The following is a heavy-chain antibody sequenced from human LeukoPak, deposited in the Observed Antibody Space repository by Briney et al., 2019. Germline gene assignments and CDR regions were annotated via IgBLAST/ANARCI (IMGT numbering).Heavy chain of an antibody. J-gene: IGHJ4*02. V-gene: IGHV3-9*01. CDR3: AKDTAIRSGSYYRYFDY. Sequence: GRSLRLSCAASGFTFDDYAMHWVRQAPGKGLEWVSGISWNSDSIGYADSVKGRFTISRDNAKNSLYLQMSSLRAEDTALYYCAKDTAIRSGSYYRYFDYWGQGTLVTVSS. CDR2: ISWNSDSI. D-gene: IGHD1-26*01. CDR1: GFTFDDYA.